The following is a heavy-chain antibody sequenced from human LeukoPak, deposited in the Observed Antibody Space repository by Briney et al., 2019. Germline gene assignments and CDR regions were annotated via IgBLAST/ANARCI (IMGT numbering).Heavy chain of an antibody. CDR1: GFTFSYYA. D-gene: IGHD3-10*01. J-gene: IGHJ5*02. V-gene: IGHV3-23*01. Sequence: PGGSLRLSSVASGFTFSYYAMSWVRQAPGKGLEWVSGISDSGGSTYYADSVKGRCTISRDNSKNTVSLQMNNLRAEDTAVYYCVKGGHYSFFDPWGQGTLATVSS. CDR2: ISDSGGST. CDR3: VKGGHYSFFDP.